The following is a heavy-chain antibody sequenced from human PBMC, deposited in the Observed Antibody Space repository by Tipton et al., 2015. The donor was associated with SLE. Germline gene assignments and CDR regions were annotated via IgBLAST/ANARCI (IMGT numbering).Heavy chain of an antibody. V-gene: IGHV4-39*07. Sequence: TLSLTCTVSGASISSTSYYWGWIRQAPGKGLEWIGSIYNSGNTYYNASLKSRVTISVDTSKNQFSLRLSSVSAADTAVYYCAREDDYGGHGRYFQHWGQGTLVTVSS. J-gene: IGHJ1*01. CDR1: GASISSTSYY. CDR2: IYNSGNT. D-gene: IGHD4-23*01. CDR3: AREDDYGGHGRYFQH.